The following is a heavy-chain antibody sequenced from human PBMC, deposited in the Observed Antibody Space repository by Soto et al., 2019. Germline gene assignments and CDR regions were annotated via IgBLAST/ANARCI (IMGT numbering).Heavy chain of an antibody. V-gene: IGHV3-30-3*01. CDR3: ARDSRATGAGAFVI. J-gene: IGHJ3*02. CDR1: GFTFSSYA. CDR2: ISYDGSNI. D-gene: IGHD1-26*01. Sequence: QVQLVESGGGVVQPGRSLRLSCAASGFTFSSYAMHWVRQAPGKGLEWVAVISYDGSNIYYPDSVKGRFTISRDNSKNTLYLQMNSLRSEETAAHYWARDSRATGAGAFVIWGLGTMVTVSS.